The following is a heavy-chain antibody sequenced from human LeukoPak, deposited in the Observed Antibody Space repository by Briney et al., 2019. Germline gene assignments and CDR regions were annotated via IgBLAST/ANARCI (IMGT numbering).Heavy chain of an antibody. CDR1: GFTFSSYW. D-gene: IGHD4-23*01. Sequence: GSLRLSCAVSGFTFSSYWMHWVRQAPGKGLVWVSRIDRDGSRINYADSVKGRFTISRDNGKNTLFLQMNSLRAEDAAVYYCVRGNDYGGPHYWGQGTLVTVSS. CDR3: VRGNDYGGPHY. CDR2: IDRDGSRI. V-gene: IGHV3-74*01. J-gene: IGHJ4*02.